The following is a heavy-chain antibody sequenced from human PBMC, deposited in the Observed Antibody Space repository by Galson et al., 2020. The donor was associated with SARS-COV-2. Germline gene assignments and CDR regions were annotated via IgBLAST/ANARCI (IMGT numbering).Heavy chain of an antibody. Sequence: GGSLRLSCAASGFTFRGYYMAWIRLAPGRGLEWLSYISVSCGTIYYADSVKGRFTISRDNAKNSLYLQMHSLRAEDTALYYCARTRSGNYFDFDSWGQGTLVTVSS. V-gene: IGHV3-11*01. CDR2: ISVSCGTI. CDR3: ARTRSGNYFDFDS. CDR1: GFTFRGYY. J-gene: IGHJ4*02. D-gene: IGHD3-22*01.